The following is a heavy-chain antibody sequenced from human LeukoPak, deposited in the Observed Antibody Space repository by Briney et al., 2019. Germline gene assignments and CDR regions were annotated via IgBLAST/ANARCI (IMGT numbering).Heavy chain of an antibody. CDR2: ISYDGSNK. Sequence: PGGSLRLSCAASGFTFSSYGMHWVRQAPGKGLEGVAVISYDGSNKYYADSVKGRFTISRDNSKNTLYLQINSLRAEDTAVYYCAKDLQYHRPKYPGIAVAWRDRQHKLASSSYMDVWGKGITVTVSS. V-gene: IGHV3-30*18. CDR3: AKDLQYHRPKYPGIAVAWRDRQHKLASSSYMDV. D-gene: IGHD6-19*01. J-gene: IGHJ6*03. CDR1: GFTFSSYG.